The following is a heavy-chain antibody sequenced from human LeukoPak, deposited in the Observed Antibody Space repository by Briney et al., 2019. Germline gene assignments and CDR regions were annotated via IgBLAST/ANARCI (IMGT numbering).Heavy chain of an antibody. V-gene: IGHV3-30-3*01. J-gene: IGHJ4*02. D-gene: IGHD3-3*01. CDR2: ISYDGSNK. Sequence: PGGSLRLSCAASGFTYSSYAMHWVRQAPGKGLEWVAVISYDGSNKYYADSVKGRFTISRDNSKNTLYLQMNSLRAEDTAVYYCARDQYHTYYDFWSGSFDYWGQGTLVTVSS. CDR3: ARDQYHTYYDFWSGSFDY. CDR1: GFTYSSYA.